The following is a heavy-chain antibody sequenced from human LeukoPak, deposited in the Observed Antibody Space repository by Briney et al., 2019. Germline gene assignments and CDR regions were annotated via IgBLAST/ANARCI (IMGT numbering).Heavy chain of an antibody. D-gene: IGHD4-17*01. CDR1: GYTFTGYY. V-gene: IGHV1-2*02. Sequence: GASVKVSCRASGYTFTGYYMHWVRQAPGQGLEWMGWINPNSGGTNYAQKFQGRVTMTRDTSISTAYMELSRLRSDDTAVYYCARWAAMVTCFDYWGQGTLVTVSS. CDR3: ARWAAMVTCFDY. J-gene: IGHJ4*02. CDR2: INPNSGGT.